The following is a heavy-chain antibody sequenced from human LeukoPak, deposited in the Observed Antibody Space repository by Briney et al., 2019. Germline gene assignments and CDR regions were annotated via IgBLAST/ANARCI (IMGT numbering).Heavy chain of an antibody. CDR3: AKDSSGWYGKGIDY. D-gene: IGHD6-19*01. CDR1: GFTFSSYA. CDR2: ISGSGGST. V-gene: IGHV3-23*01. J-gene: IGHJ4*02. Sequence: GGSLRLSCAASGFTFSSYAMSWVRQAPGKGLEWVSAISGSGGSTYYADSVQGRFTISRDNSKNTLYLQMNSLRAEDTAVHYCAKDSSGWYGKGIDYWGQGTLVTVSS.